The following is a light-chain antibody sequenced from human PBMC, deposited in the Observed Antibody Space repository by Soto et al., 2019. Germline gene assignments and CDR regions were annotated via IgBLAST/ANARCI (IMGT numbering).Light chain of an antibody. CDR3: QSYDSSLSAVL. Sequence: QSVLTQPPSVSGAPGQRVIISCTGSSSNFGAGYDVHWYQQLPGTAPKLLIYGNSNRPSGVPDRFSGFKSGTSASLAITGLQAEDEADYYCQSYDSSLSAVLFGGGTKVTVL. J-gene: IGLJ2*01. CDR1: SSNFGAGYD. CDR2: GNS. V-gene: IGLV1-40*01.